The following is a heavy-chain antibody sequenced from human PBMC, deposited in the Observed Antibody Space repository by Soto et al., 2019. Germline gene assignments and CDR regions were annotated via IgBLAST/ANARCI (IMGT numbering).Heavy chain of an antibody. V-gene: IGHV3-23*01. CDR2: ISGRE. CDR3: VRRYCCRTCCFNAWYCTL. J-gene: IGHJ2*01. D-gene: IGHD2-2*01. CDR1: GFTFSTYA. Sequence: GGSLRLSCADSGFTFSTYAITWVLQAPGKALKWVSTISGREYYADSMKGRFTISRDNSKNTLYLQLNSLRAEDTALYYCVRRYCCRTCCFNAWYCTLWARGTLFTVSS.